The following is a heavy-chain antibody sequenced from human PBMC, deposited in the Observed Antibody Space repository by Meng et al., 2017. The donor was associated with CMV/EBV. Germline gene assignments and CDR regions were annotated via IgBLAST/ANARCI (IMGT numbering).Heavy chain of an antibody. D-gene: IGHD6-13*01. CDR2: IRSKAYGGTT. CDR1: GFTFGDYA. J-gene: IGHJ3*02. V-gene: IGHV3-49*04. Sequence: GESLKISCTASGFTFGDYAMSWVRQAPGKGLEWVGFIRSKAYGGTTEYAASVKGRFTISRDDSKNTLYLQMNSLKTEDTAVYYCTTAPSLLYSSSWDDAFDIWGQGTMVTVSS. CDR3: TTAPSLLYSSSWDDAFDI.